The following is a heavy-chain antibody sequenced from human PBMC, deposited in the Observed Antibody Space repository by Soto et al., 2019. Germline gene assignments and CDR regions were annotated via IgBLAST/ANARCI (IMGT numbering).Heavy chain of an antibody. CDR2: INPNSGGT. V-gene: IGHV1-2*02. CDR3: ARDARIAVAGIWFDP. J-gene: IGHJ5*02. D-gene: IGHD6-19*01. CDR1: GYTFTGYY. Sequence: ASVKVSCKASGYTFTGYYMHWVRQAPGQGLEWMGWINPNSGGTNYAQKFQGRVTMTRDTSISTAYMELSRLRSDDTAVYYCARDARIAVAGIWFDPWGQGTLVTVSS.